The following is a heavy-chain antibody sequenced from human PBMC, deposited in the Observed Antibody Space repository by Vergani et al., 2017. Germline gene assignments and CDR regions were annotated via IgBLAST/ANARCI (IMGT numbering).Heavy chain of an antibody. D-gene: IGHD1-7*01. CDR1: GFTLSSYS. CDR2: ISSSSSTI. V-gene: IGHV3-48*01. J-gene: IGHJ6*02. Sequence: EVQLVESGGGLVQPGGSLRLSCGASGFTLSSYSMNWVRQAPGKGLEWVSYISSSSSTIYYADSVKGRFTISRDNAKNSLSLQMNSLRVEDTTVYYCARGNWNYFNYYYGMDVWGQGTTVTVSS. CDR3: ARGNWNYFNYYYGMDV.